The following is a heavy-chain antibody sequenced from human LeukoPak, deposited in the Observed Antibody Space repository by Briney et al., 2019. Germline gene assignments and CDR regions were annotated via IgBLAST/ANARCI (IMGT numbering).Heavy chain of an antibody. J-gene: IGHJ4*02. D-gene: IGHD6-13*01. Sequence: GGSLRLSCAASGFTFSSYSMNWVRQAPGKGLEWGSSISSSSSYIYYADSVKGRFTISRDNAKNSLYLQMNSLRAEDTAVYYCARSWLLAAAGTYDYWGQGTLVTVSS. CDR1: GFTFSSYS. CDR2: ISSSSSYI. V-gene: IGHV3-21*01. CDR3: ARSWLLAAAGTYDY.